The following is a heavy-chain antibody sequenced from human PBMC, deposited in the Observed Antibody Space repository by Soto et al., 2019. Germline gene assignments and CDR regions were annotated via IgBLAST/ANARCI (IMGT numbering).Heavy chain of an antibody. CDR2: IVVGSDST. J-gene: IGHJ6*02. CDR3: AAGYCSGGSCYDYYYNGMDV. CDR1: GFTFTTSA. D-gene: IGHD2-15*01. V-gene: IGHV1-58*01. Sequence: QMQLVQSGPEVKKPGTSVKVSCTASGFTFTTSAVQWVRQARGQPLEWFGWIVVGSDSTNYAQRFQERVTITRDMSTSTAYMELGSLASEDTAVYYCAAGYCSGGSCYDYYYNGMDVWGQGTTVTVSS.